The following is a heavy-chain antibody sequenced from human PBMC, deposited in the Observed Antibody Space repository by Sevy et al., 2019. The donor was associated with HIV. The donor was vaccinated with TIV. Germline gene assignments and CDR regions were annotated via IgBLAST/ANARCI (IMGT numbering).Heavy chain of an antibody. CDR2: IKQDGSEK. V-gene: IGHV3-7*01. CDR1: GFTFSSYW. J-gene: IGHJ3*02. D-gene: IGHD4-17*01. Sequence: GGYLRLSCAASGFTFSSYWMSWVRQAPGKGLEWVANIKQDGSEKYYVDSVKGRFTISRDNAKNSLYLQMNSLRADDTAVYYCARIADGAERGAFDIWGQGTMVTVSS. CDR3: ARIADGAERGAFDI.